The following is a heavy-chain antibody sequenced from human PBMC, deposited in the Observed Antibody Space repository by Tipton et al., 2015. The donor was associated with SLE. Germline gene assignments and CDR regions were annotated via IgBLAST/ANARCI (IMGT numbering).Heavy chain of an antibody. V-gene: IGHV4-31*03. Sequence: TLSLTCTVSGGSISSGGHYWSWIRQHPGKGLEWIGYIYYSGSTFYNPSLNSRVTISVDTSKNQFSLKLTSVTAADTAVYYCARRDGGGYFDLWGRGSLDTVSS. CDR1: GGSISSGGHY. CDR2: IYYSGST. CDR3: ARRDGGGYFDL. D-gene: IGHD3-16*01. J-gene: IGHJ2*01.